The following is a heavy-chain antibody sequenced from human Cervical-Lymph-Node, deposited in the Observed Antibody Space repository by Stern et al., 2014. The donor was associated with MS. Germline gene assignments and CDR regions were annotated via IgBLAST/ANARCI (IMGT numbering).Heavy chain of an antibody. D-gene: IGHD1-14*01. V-gene: IGHV4-39*02. CDR2: VYYTGST. CDR3: KGRVPFSVDTSKNQVPLNLTSVTAADTAVYYCVRPDIMGTIWN. CDR1: GGSITSSSYY. Sequence: QLVESGPGLVKPSETLSLTCTVSGGSITSSSYYWGWIRQPPGRGLEYIGTVYYTGSTFYDPSLKSRVTLSVDTAKNHVALELFFDPGTPFSAPPLKGRVPFSVDTSKNQVPLNLTSVTAADTAVYYCVRPDIMGTIWNWGQGTLVTVSS. J-gene: IGHJ4*02.